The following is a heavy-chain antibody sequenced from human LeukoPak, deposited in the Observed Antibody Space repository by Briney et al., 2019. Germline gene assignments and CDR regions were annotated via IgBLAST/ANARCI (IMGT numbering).Heavy chain of an antibody. CDR1: GAFITSSPYF. CDR3: ARGRGYDPVVFYFDS. J-gene: IGHJ4*02. Sequence: SETLFLTCSVSGAFITSSPYFWGWIRQTLGKGLEWVGSIFYSGTTYYNPSLTSRVTISEDSSKNQFSLRLHSLTAADTAIYYCARGRGYDPVVFYFDSWGQGTAVIVSS. D-gene: IGHD2-15*01. V-gene: IGHV4-39*07. CDR2: IFYSGTT.